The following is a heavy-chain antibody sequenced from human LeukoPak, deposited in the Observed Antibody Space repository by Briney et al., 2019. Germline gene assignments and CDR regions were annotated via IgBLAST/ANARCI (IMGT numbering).Heavy chain of an antibody. V-gene: IGHV4-39*02. J-gene: IGHJ4*02. D-gene: IGHD5-12*01. CDR3: ARDRGYSGYDSSFDY. Sequence: SETLSLTCTVSGGSISSNSYYWGWIRQPPGKGLEWIGSIYYSGSTYYNPSLKSRVTISVDTSKNQFSLKLSSVTAADTAVYYCARDRGYSGYDSSFDYWGQGTLVTVSS. CDR2: IYYSGST. CDR1: GGSISSNSYY.